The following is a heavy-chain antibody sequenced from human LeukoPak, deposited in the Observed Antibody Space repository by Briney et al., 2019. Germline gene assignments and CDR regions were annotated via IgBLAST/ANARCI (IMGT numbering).Heavy chain of an antibody. CDR1: DGSISFISSSTYY. CDR2: LYYGENS. J-gene: IGHJ4*02. Sequence: SETLSLTCTVSDGSISFISSSTYYWGWIRQAPGKGLEWIGSLYYGENSHYNPSLKSRATLSVDTSNNQFSLKLTSVTAADAAVYFCARQLPTAAADTRGYFDYWGQGTVVTVSS. CDR3: ARQLPTAAADTRGYFDY. D-gene: IGHD6-25*01. V-gene: IGHV4-39*01.